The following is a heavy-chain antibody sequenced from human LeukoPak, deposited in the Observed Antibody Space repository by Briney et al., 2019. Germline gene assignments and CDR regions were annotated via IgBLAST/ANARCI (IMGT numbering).Heavy chain of an antibody. V-gene: IGHV3-33*06. CDR1: GFTFSSYG. CDR2: IWYEGGNK. Sequence: PGRSLRLSCAASGFTFSSYGMQWVRKAPGKGLEWVAVIWYEGGNKYYADSVKGRFTISRDNSKNTLYLQMNSLRAEDTAVYYCAKAPYAYYYDSSGYQGLFDYWGQGTLVTVSS. D-gene: IGHD3-22*01. J-gene: IGHJ4*02. CDR3: AKAPYAYYYDSSGYQGLFDY.